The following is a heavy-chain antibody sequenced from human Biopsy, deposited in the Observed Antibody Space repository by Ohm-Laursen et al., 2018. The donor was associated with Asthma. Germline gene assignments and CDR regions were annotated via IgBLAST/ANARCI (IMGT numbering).Heavy chain of an antibody. CDR2: ITGSGAIT. CDR3: ARGDSSGWPHYYFDY. Sequence: SLRLSCSASRFTFSNYPMTWVRQAPGKGLEWVSSITGSGAITYYADSLKGRFTISRDKSENTLYLQMDSLRAEDTAVYYCARGDSSGWPHYYFDYWGQGTLVTVSS. J-gene: IGHJ4*02. D-gene: IGHD6-19*01. V-gene: IGHV3-23*01. CDR1: RFTFSNYP.